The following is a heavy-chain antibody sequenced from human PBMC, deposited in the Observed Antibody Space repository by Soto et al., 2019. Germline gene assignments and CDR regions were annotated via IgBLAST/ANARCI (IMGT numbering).Heavy chain of an antibody. CDR1: GGTFSSYA. CDR3: ASAVYGAGSYYSSPYYGMDV. D-gene: IGHD3-10*01. V-gene: IGHV1-69*13. CDR2: IIPIFGTA. J-gene: IGHJ6*02. Sequence: SVKVSCKASGGTFSSYAISWVRQAPGQGLEWMGGIIPIFGTANYAQKFQGRVTITADESTSTACMELSSLRSEDTAVYYCASAVYGAGSYYSSPYYGMDVWGQGTTVTVSS.